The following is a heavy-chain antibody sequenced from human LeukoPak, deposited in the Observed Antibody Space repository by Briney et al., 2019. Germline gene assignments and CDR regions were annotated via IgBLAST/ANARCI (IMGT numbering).Heavy chain of an antibody. J-gene: IGHJ4*02. CDR3: ARGQQWLVQDEYYFDY. Sequence: GGSLRLSCAASGFTFSSYGMHWVRQAPGKGLEWVAVIWYDGSNKYYADSVKGRFTISRDNSKNKLYLQMNSLRAEDTAVYYCARGQQWLVQDEYYFDYWGQGTLVTVSS. D-gene: IGHD6-19*01. CDR1: GFTFSSYG. CDR2: IWYDGSNK. V-gene: IGHV3-33*01.